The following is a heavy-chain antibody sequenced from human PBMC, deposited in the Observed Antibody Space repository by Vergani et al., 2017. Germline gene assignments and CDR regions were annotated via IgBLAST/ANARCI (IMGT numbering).Heavy chain of an antibody. Sequence: QVQLVQSGAEVKKPGASVKVSCKASGYTFTSYYMHWVRQAPGQGLEWMGIINPSGGSTSYAQKFQGRVTMTRETSTSTVYMERSSLRSEDTAVYYCARDGAKLYYMDVWGKGTTVTVSS. CDR1: GYTFTSYY. CDR3: ARDGAKLYYMDV. D-gene: IGHD1-7*01. J-gene: IGHJ6*03. CDR2: INPSGGST. V-gene: IGHV1-46*03.